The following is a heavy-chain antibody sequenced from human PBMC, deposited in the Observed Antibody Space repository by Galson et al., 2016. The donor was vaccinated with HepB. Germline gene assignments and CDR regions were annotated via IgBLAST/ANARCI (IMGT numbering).Heavy chain of an antibody. V-gene: IGHV3-53*01. CDR3: ARTSYRECTGPRCVNFRYYYYYMDV. Sequence: SLRLSCAAAGFNVSRYYMSWVRQAPGTGLEWGSVIFYGGTTYYADPVEGRFTISRADSMNTLYLQMNSLTAEDTAVYFCARTSYRECTGPRCVNFRYYYYYMDVRGKGTTVTVSS. D-gene: IGHD2-8*02. CDR1: GFNVSRYY. J-gene: IGHJ6*03. CDR2: IFYGGTT.